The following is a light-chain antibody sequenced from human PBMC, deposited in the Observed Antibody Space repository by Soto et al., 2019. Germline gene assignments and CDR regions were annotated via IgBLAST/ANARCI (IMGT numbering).Light chain of an antibody. J-gene: IGKJ1*01. V-gene: IGKV1-39*01. Sequence: DIQMTQSPSSLSASVGDRVTISCRASQSIGTYVSLYQQKPGRAPKLQIYAASNLQSGVPSRFSGSGSGTDFTLTIRSLQPEDFATYFCQQSYSSPWTFGQGTKVEIK. CDR3: QQSYSSPWT. CDR2: AAS. CDR1: QSIGTY.